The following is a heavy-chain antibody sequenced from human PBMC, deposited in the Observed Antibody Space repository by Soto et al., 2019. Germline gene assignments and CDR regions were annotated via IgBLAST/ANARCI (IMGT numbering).Heavy chain of an antibody. CDR3: AREEEGYYYGSSGYGLFDY. CDR2: IYTSGST. CDR1: GGSISSYY. J-gene: IGHJ4*02. Sequence: PSETLSLTCTVSGGSISSYYWSWIRQPAGKGLEWIGRIYTSGSTNYNPSLKSRVTMSVDTSKNQFSLKLSSVTAADTAVYYCAREEEGYYYGSSGYGLFDYWGQGTLVTVSS. D-gene: IGHD3-22*01. V-gene: IGHV4-4*07.